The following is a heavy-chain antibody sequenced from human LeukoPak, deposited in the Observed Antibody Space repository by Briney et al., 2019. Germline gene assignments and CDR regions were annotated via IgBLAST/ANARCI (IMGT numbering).Heavy chain of an antibody. J-gene: IGHJ4*02. Sequence: GGSLRLSCVASGLPIADFAMHWVRQAPGKGLEWVSLISGDGVSTFYTDSVRGRFSISRDNTKNSLYLEMNSLRTEDTAMYYCAKESGKFDYWGQGTLVTVSS. CDR3: AKESGKFDY. CDR1: GLPIADFA. V-gene: IGHV3-43*02. CDR2: ISGDGVST.